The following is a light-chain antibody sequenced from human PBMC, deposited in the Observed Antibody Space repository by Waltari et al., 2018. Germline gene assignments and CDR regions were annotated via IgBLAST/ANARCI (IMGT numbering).Light chain of an antibody. CDR3: QQHGTLPAT. CDR2: RAS. CDR1: QTGCSSI. J-gene: IGKJ1*01. Sequence: EIVLTQSPGTPSLLPRERVTPPFRASQTGCSSILAWYQQKPGQAPRLVIYRASRRATGIPDRFSGSGSGADFSLTISRLEPEDFAVYYCQQHGTLPATFGQGTKVEIK. V-gene: IGKV3-20*01.